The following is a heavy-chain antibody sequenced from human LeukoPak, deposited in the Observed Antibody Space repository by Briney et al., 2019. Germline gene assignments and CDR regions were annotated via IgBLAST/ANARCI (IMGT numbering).Heavy chain of an antibody. CDR2: INPNSGGT. D-gene: IGHD4-17*01. J-gene: IGHJ4*02. V-gene: IGHV1-2*02. Sequence: GASVKVSCKASGYTFTSYAISWVRQAPGQGLEWMGWINPNSGGTNYAQKFQGRVTMTRDTSISTAYMELSRLRSDDTAVYYCARDPTTVTMDYHFDYWGQGTLVTVSS. CDR1: GYTFTSYA. CDR3: ARDPTTVTMDYHFDY.